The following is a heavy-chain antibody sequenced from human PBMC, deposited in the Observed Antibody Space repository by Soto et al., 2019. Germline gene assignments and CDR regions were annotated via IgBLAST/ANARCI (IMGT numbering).Heavy chain of an antibody. D-gene: IGHD1-26*01. V-gene: IGHV3-15*01. J-gene: IGHJ6*02. CDR1: GFTFSNAW. Sequence: PGGSLRLSCAASGFTFSNAWMSWVRQAPGKWLEWVGRIKSKTDGGTTDYAAPVKGRFTISRDDSKNTLYLQMNSLKTEDTAVYYCTTGLRIVGATIDYYYYYGMDVWGQGXTVTV. CDR2: IKSKTDGGTT. CDR3: TTGLRIVGATIDYYYYYGMDV.